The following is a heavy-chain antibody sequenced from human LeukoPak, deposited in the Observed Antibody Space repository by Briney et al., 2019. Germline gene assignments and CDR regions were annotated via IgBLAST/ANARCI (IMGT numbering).Heavy chain of an antibody. Sequence: PGGSLRLSCAASGFTFSSYGMHWVRQAPGKGLEWVAFIRYDGSNKYYADSVKGRFTISRDNSKNTLYLQMNSLRAEDTAVYYCAREGGTFNPDYYYYYMDVWGKGTTVTVSS. V-gene: IGHV3-30*02. CDR2: IRYDGSNK. CDR3: AREGGTFNPDYYYYYMDV. CDR1: GFTFSSYG. D-gene: IGHD3-16*01. J-gene: IGHJ6*03.